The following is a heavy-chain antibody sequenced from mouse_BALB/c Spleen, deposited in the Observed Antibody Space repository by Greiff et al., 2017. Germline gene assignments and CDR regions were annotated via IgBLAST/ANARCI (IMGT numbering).Heavy chain of an antibody. CDR2: ISSGGST. Sequence: EVKVVESGGGLVKPGGSLKLSCAASGFTFSSYAMSWVRQTPEKRLEWVASISSGGSTYYPDSVKGRFTISRDNARNILYLQMSSLRSEDTAMYYCARGGGSSSYWYFDVWGAGTTVTVSS. V-gene: IGHV5-6-5*01. J-gene: IGHJ1*01. CDR1: GFTFSSYA. CDR3: ARGGGSSSYWYFDV. D-gene: IGHD1-1*01.